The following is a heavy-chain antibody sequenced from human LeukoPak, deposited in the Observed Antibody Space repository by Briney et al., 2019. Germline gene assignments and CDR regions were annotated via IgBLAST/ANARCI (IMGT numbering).Heavy chain of an antibody. CDR3: ARVPRNNYYDSSGTRDY. CDR2: IYYSGST. J-gene: IGHJ4*02. Sequence: PSETLSLTCAVSGGSISSSSYYWGWIRQPPGKGLEWIGRIYYSGSTYYNPSLKSRVTISVDTSKNQFSLKLSSVTAADTAVYYCARVPRNNYYDSSGTRDYWGQGTLVTVSS. D-gene: IGHD3-22*01. CDR1: GGSISSSSYY. V-gene: IGHV4-39*01.